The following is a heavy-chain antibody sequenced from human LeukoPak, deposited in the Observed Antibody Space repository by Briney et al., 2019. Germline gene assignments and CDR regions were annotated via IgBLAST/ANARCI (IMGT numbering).Heavy chain of an antibody. CDR3: ARDYYGSGSYGWFDP. CDR1: GFTFSDYY. J-gene: IGHJ5*02. Sequence: GGSLRLSCAASGFTFSDYYMSWIRQTPGKGLEWVSHISGSSSYTNYADSVKGRFTISRDNAKNSLYLQMNSLSAEDTAVYYCARDYYGSGSYGWFDPWGQGTLVTVSS. V-gene: IGHV3-11*05. CDR2: ISGSSSYT. D-gene: IGHD3-10*01.